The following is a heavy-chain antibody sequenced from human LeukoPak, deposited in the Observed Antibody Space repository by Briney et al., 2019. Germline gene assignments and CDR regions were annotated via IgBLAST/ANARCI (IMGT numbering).Heavy chain of an antibody. V-gene: IGHV3-23*01. CDR3: ARSRSYYYGSGSLPLFDY. D-gene: IGHD3-10*01. CDR1: GFTFSSYA. J-gene: IGHJ4*02. CDR2: ISGSGGST. Sequence: GGSLRLSCAASGFTFSSYAMSWVRQAPGKGLEWVSAISGSGGSTYYADSVKGRFTISRDNSKNTLYLQMNSLRAEDTAVYYCARSRSYYYGSGSLPLFDYWGQGTLVTVSS.